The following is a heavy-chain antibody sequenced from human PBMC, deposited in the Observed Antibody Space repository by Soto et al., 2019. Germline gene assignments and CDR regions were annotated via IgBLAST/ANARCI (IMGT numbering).Heavy chain of an antibody. Sequence: EVQLLESGGCLVQPGGSLRLSCAASEFSFSTYAMSWVRQAPGKGLEWVSAISGSGGKTYYADSVRGRFTISRDNSKNTLYLQMNSLRAEDTAVYYCAKEPRSNGYFDLWGRGTLVSVSS. V-gene: IGHV3-23*01. CDR1: EFSFSTYA. CDR2: ISGSGGKT. D-gene: IGHD3-16*01. CDR3: AKEPRSNGYFDL. J-gene: IGHJ2*01.